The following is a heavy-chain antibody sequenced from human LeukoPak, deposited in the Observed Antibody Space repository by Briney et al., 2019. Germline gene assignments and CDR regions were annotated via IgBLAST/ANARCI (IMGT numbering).Heavy chain of an antibody. Sequence: TGGSLRLSCAASGFTFSSYGMHWVRQAPGKGLEWVAFIRYDGSNKYYADSVKGRFTISRDNSKNTLYLQMNSLKAEDTAVYYCAKFSRRDGYNSDYWGQGTLVTVSS. D-gene: IGHD5-24*01. CDR1: GFTFSSYG. J-gene: IGHJ4*02. CDR3: AKFSRRDGYNSDY. V-gene: IGHV3-30*02. CDR2: IRYDGSNK.